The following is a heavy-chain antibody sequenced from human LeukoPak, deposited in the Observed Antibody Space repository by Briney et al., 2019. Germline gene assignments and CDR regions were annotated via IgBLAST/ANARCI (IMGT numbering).Heavy chain of an antibody. CDR2: IIPIFGTA. Sequence: ASVKVSCKASGGTFSSYAISWVRQAPGQGLEWMGGIIPIFGTANYAQKFQGRVTITADESTSTAYMELSSLRSEDTAVYYCARGRMAGTYVFDSWGQGTLVTVSS. CDR1: GGTFSSYA. CDR3: ARGRMAGTYVFDS. V-gene: IGHV1-69*01. D-gene: IGHD6-19*01. J-gene: IGHJ4*02.